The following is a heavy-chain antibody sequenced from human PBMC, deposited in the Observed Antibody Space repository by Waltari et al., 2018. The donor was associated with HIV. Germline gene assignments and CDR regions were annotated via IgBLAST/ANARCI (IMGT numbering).Heavy chain of an antibody. Sequence: QLVESGGALVQPGESLRLSCEASGFNFSNYAMNWVRQAPGKGLEWIAYVSSSTNTIYCAGSVKGRFTISRDNAGNLLYLQMNSLRAEDTAVYYCARVGTCFDVWGQGTVVTVSS. CDR2: VSSSTNTI. J-gene: IGHJ3*01. V-gene: IGHV3-48*01. D-gene: IGHD7-27*01. CDR3: ARVGTCFDV. CDR1: GFNFSNYA.